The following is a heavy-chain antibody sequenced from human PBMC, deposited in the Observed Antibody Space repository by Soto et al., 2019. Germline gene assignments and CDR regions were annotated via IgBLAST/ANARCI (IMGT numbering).Heavy chain of an antibody. CDR3: ARGRYSSSWYFGYYYYGMDV. D-gene: IGHD6-13*01. J-gene: IGHJ6*02. CDR1: GYTFTSYG. Sequence: GASVKVSCKASGYTFTSYGISWVRQAPGQGLEWMGWISAYNGNTNYAQKLQGRVTMTTDTSTSTAYMELRSLRSDDTAVYYCARGRYSSSWYFGYYYYGMDVWGQGTTVTVSS. V-gene: IGHV1-18*01. CDR2: ISAYNGNT.